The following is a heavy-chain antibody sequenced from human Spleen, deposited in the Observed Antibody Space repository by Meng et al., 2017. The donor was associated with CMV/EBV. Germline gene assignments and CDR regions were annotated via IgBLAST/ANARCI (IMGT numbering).Heavy chain of an antibody. D-gene: IGHD2-2*02. CDR2: ISAYNGNT. Sequence: ASVKVSCKASGDTFSSDTMSWVRQAPGQGLEWMGGISAYNGNTNYAQKLQGRVTMTTDTSTSTVYMELSSLRSEDTAVYYCARDRKYCSSTSCYMDYYYGMDVWGQGTTVTVSS. CDR1: GDTFSSDT. J-gene: IGHJ6*02. CDR3: ARDRKYCSSTSCYMDYYYGMDV. V-gene: IGHV1-18*01.